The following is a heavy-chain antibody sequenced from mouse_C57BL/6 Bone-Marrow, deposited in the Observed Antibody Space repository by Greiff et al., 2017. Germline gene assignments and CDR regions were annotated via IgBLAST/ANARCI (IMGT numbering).Heavy chain of an antibody. CDR2: IYPRSGNT. J-gene: IGHJ3*01. CDR3: ARGSHYGSSAWFAY. D-gene: IGHD1-1*01. V-gene: IGHV1-81*01. CDR1: GYTFTSYG. Sequence: QVHVKQSGAELARPGASVKLSCKASGYTFTSYGISWVKQRTGQGLEWIGEIYPRSGNTYYNEKFQGKATLTADKSSSTAYMGLRSLTSEYSAFYFCARGSHYGSSAWFAYWGQGTLVTVSA.